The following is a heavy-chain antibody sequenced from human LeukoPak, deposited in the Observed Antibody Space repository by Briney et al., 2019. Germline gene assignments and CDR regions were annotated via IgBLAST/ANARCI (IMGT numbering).Heavy chain of an antibody. Sequence: ASVKVSCKASGYTFTGYYMHWVRQAPGQGREWMGWINPNSGGTNYAQKFQGRVTMTRDTSISTAYMELSRLRSDDTAVYYCARSTWIQLWYGDYYGMDVWGQGTTVTVSS. CDR1: GYTFTGYY. J-gene: IGHJ6*02. CDR2: INPNSGGT. D-gene: IGHD5-18*01. V-gene: IGHV1-2*02. CDR3: ARSTWIQLWYGDYYGMDV.